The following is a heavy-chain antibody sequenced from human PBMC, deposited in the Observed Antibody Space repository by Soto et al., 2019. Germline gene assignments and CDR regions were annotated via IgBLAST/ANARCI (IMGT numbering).Heavy chain of an antibody. CDR2: IYYSGST. D-gene: IGHD2-21*02. CDR1: GGSISSGGYY. CDR3: ARTTGAYCGGDCYSEPHYYYYGMDV. Sequence: KASETLSLTCTVSGGSISSGGYYWSWIRQHPGKGLEWIGYIYYSGSTYYNPSLKSRVTISVDTSKNQFSLKLSSVTAADTAVYYCARTTGAYCGGDCYSEPHYYYYGMDVWGQGTTVTVSS. J-gene: IGHJ6*02. V-gene: IGHV4-31*03.